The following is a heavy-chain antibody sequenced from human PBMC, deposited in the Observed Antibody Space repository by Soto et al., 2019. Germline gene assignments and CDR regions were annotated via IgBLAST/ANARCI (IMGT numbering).Heavy chain of an antibody. Sequence: PGGSLRLSCAASGFTFRSFTMNWVRQAPGKGLEWVSTISSNSAYIYYTDALRGRFTISRDNAKNSLHLQMNSLRSEDTAVYYCARNERREKTKAPLDYWGQGTLVTVSS. D-gene: IGHD1-7*01. V-gene: IGHV3-21*04. J-gene: IGHJ4*02. CDR3: ARNERREKTKAPLDY. CDR2: ISSNSAYI. CDR1: GFTFRSFT.